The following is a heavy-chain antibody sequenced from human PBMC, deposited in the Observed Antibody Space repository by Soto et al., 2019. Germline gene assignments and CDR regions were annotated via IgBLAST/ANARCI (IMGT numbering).Heavy chain of an antibody. J-gene: IGHJ6*02. D-gene: IGHD5-18*01. CDR2: ISGSGGST. CDR3: ARDIYSYGSVGTPDI. V-gene: IGHV3-23*01. CDR1: GFTFSSYA. Sequence: GGSLRLSCAASGFTFSSYAMSWVRQAPGKGLEWVSAISGSGGSTYYADSVKGRFTISRDNSRNTQDLQMNNLRTEDTGVYFCARDIYSYGSVGTPDIWGQGTTVTVSS.